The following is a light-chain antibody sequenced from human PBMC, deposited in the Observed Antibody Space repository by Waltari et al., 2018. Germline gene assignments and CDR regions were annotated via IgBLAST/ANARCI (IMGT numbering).Light chain of an antibody. V-gene: IGKV1-12*01. J-gene: IGKJ5*01. CDR1: HHIGSW. Sequence: DIQLTQSPSFVSASIGDRVTITCRASHHIGSWLAWYQQKPGKAPKLLIYVASTLHSGVPSRFSGGGSGTEFTLTISSLQPEDFAVYYCQQTNNFLGITFGQGTRLEIK. CDR3: QQTNNFLGIT. CDR2: VAS.